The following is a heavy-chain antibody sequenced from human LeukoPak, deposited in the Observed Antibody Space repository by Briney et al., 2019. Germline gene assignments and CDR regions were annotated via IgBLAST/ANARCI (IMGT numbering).Heavy chain of an antibody. D-gene: IGHD3-22*01. V-gene: IGHV3-48*02. J-gene: IGHJ3*02. CDR3: ARDHAPYYDSSGFAFDI. Sequence: GGSLILSCVGSGFTFSSYSMNWVRQAPGKGLEWISYISRSSINIYYADSVKGRFTISRDNAQNSLYLQMNSLRDEDTALYYCARDHAPYYDSSGFAFDIWGQGTMVTVSS. CDR1: GFTFSSYS. CDR2: ISRSSINI.